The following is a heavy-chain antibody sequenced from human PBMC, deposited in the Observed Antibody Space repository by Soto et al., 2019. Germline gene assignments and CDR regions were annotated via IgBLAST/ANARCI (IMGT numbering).Heavy chain of an antibody. Sequence: QVQLQQWGAGLLKPSETLSLTCAVYGGSFNAYYWTWIRQPPGKGLEWIGDINHSGSTNYNPSLYSRVTMSVDTSTNQFSLKLSSVTAADTGVYYCARNSIYAYADYWGQGILVIVSS. V-gene: IGHV4-34*01. J-gene: IGHJ4*02. CDR3: ARNSIYAYADY. D-gene: IGHD2-2*02. CDR1: GGSFNAYY. CDR2: INHSGST.